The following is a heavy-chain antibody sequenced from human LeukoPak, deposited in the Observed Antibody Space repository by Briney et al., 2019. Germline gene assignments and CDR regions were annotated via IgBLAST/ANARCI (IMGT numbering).Heavy chain of an antibody. J-gene: IGHJ5*02. CDR3: AGSGLPAGTPQSYNWFDP. CDR1: GYSFTSYW. D-gene: IGHD6-13*01. Sequence: GESLKIPCKGSGYSFTSYWIGWVRQMPGKGLEWMGIIYPGDSDTRYSPSFQGQVTISADKSISTAYLQWSSLKASDTAMYYCAGSGLPAGTPQSYNWFDPWGQGTLVTVSS. V-gene: IGHV5-51*01. CDR2: IYPGDSDT.